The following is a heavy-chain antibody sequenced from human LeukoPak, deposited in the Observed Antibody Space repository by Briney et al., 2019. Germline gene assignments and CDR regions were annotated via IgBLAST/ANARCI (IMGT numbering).Heavy chain of an antibody. J-gene: IGHJ4*02. CDR2: IVEDGSQE. CDR3: ARDVIGGDTLDS. V-gene: IGHV3-7*01. Sequence: GGSLRLSCTASGFTFGDYAMSWFRQAPGKGLEWVASIVEDGSQEYYVDSVKGRFTISRDNAKNSLYLQMNSLEAEDTAVYYCARDVIGGDTLDSWGQGTLVTVSS. D-gene: IGHD2-21*02. CDR1: GFTFGDYA.